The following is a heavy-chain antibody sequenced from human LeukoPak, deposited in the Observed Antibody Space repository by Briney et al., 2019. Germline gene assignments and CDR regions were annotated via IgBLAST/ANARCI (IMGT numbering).Heavy chain of an antibody. Sequence: TGRSLRLSCQGSGFTFGDYAMSWVRQAPGEGLQWVSTISAGGGGTFYVDSVQGRFSVSRDNSNNTLYLQMNSLRVDDTAIYYCAKAKFLRFDPLGPGTLVTVSS. D-gene: IGHD3-3*01. CDR1: GFTFGDYA. CDR2: ISAGGGGT. V-gene: IGHV3-23*01. J-gene: IGHJ5*02. CDR3: AKAKFLRFDP.